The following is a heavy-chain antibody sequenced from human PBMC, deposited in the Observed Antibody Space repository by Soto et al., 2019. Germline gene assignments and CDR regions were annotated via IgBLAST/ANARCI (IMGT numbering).Heavy chain of an antibody. J-gene: IGHJ4*02. CDR1: SASISSADYY. Sequence: PSETLSLTCTVSSASISSADYYWSWIRQHPGKGLEWIAYIYYSGSTSYNPSLKSRVIISMDTSRDQFSLTLTFVTAADTAVYYYDASAYSFDYWGQGTLVTVSS. V-gene: IGHV4-31*03. D-gene: IGHD3-22*01. CDR2: IYYSGST. CDR3: DASAYSFDY.